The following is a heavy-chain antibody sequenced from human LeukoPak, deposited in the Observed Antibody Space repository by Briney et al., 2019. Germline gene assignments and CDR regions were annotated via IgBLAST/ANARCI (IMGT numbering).Heavy chain of an antibody. Sequence: GGSLRLSCAASGFTFSSYGMHWVRQAPGKGLEWVAFIRYDGSNKYYADSVKGRFTISRDNSKNTLYLQMNSLRAEDTAVYYCAKETHSSSWYSHFDYWGQGTLVTVSS. CDR3: AKETHSSSWYSHFDY. V-gene: IGHV3-30*02. J-gene: IGHJ4*02. CDR1: GFTFSSYG. D-gene: IGHD6-13*01. CDR2: IRYDGSNK.